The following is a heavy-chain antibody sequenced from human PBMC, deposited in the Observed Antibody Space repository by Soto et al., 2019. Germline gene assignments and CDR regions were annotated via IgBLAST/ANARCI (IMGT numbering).Heavy chain of an antibody. D-gene: IGHD3-22*01. CDR2: LYHSGST. V-gene: IGHV4-4*02. CDR1: GDSISRDNW. J-gene: IGHJ4*02. CDR3: ARLGGYYQAFDQ. Sequence: SETLSLTCVVSGDSISRDNWWTWVRQPPGMGLEWIGELYHSGSTDYNPSLKSRVTISVDKSKNQFSLNLTSVTAADPAVYYCARLGGYYQAFDQWGQGSLVTVSS.